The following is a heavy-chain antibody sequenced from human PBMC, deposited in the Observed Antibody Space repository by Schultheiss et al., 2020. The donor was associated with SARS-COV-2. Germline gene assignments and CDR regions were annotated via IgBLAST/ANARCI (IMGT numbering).Heavy chain of an antibody. J-gene: IGHJ4*02. CDR1: GYSFTSYW. Sequence: GGSLRLSCKGSGYSFTSYWISWVRQMPGKGLEWMGRIDPSDSYTNYSPSFQGHVTISADKSISTAYLQWSSLKASDTAMYYCARHVDRIAAAGAVWGQGTLVTVSS. V-gene: IGHV5-10-1*01. CDR3: ARHVDRIAAAGAV. D-gene: IGHD6-13*01. CDR2: IDPSDSYT.